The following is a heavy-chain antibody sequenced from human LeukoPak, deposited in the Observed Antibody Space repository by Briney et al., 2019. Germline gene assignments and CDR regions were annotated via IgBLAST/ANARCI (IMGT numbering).Heavy chain of an antibody. CDR3: ARLRNYCDY. J-gene: IGHJ4*02. CDR2: INHSGST. D-gene: IGHD4-17*01. CDR1: GGSFSGYY. Sequence: PSETLSLTCAVYGGSFSGYYWSWIRQPPGKGLEWVGEINHSGSTNYNPSLKSRVTISVDTSKNQFSLKLSSVTAADTAVYYCARLRNYCDYWGQGTLVTVSS. V-gene: IGHV4-34*01.